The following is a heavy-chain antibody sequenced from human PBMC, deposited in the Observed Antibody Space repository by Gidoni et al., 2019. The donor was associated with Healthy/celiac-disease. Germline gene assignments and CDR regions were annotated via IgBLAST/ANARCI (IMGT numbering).Heavy chain of an antibody. D-gene: IGHD3-10*01. CDR3: TRSLEGSGGYQPYYYYGMDV. V-gene: IGHV3-73*01. Sequence: EWVGRIRSKANSYATAYAASVKGRFTISRDDSKNTAYLQMNSLKTEDTAVYYCTRSLEGSGGYQPYYYYGMDVWGQGTTVTVSS. J-gene: IGHJ6*02. CDR2: IRSKANSYAT.